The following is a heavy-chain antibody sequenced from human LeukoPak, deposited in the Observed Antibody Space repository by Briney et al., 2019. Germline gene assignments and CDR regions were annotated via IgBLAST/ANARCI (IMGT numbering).Heavy chain of an antibody. V-gene: IGHV4-59*01. J-gene: IGHJ4*02. CDR3: ARDQTGSFDY. D-gene: IGHD6-6*01. CDR2: IYYSGST. Sequence: TSETLSLTCTVSGGSISSYYWSWIRQPPGKGLEWIGYIYYSGSTNYNPSLKSRVTISVDTSKNQFSLKLSSVTAADTAVYYCARDQTGSFDYWGQGTLVTVSS. CDR1: GGSISSYY.